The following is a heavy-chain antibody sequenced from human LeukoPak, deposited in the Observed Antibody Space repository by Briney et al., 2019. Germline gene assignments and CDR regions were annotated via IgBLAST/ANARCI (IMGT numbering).Heavy chain of an antibody. CDR2: ISTSSIYI. Sequence: GGSLRLSCAASGFTFSRYSMNWVRQAPGKGLEWVSSISTSSIYIYYADSVKGRFTISRDNAKNSLYLQMNSLRAEDTAVYYCARRYYYDSSGYWEEVFDYWGQGTLVTVSS. CDR3: ARRYYYDSSGYWEEVFDY. CDR1: GFTFSRYS. V-gene: IGHV3-21*01. D-gene: IGHD3-22*01. J-gene: IGHJ4*02.